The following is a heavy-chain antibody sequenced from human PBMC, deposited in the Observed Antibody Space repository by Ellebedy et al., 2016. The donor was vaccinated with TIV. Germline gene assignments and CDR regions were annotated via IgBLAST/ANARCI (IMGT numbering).Heavy chain of an antibody. Sequence: GESLKISCAASGFTVSSNYMSWVRQAPGKGLEWVSVIYSGGSTYYADSVKGRFTISRDNSKNTLYLQMNSLRAEDTAVYYCAKGVYYDSSGYYPALPFDYWGQGTLVTVSS. J-gene: IGHJ4*02. CDR1: GFTVSSNY. CDR2: IYSGGST. CDR3: AKGVYYDSSGYYPALPFDY. V-gene: IGHV3-66*01. D-gene: IGHD3-22*01.